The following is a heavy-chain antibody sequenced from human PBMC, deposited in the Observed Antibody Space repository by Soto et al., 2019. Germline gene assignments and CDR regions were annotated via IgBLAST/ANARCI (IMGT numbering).Heavy chain of an antibody. Sequence: ASVKVSCKASGYTFTSYDINWVRQATGQGLEWMGWMNPNSGNTGYAQKFQGRVTMTRNTSISTAYMELSSLRSEDTAVYCCARVRYYDFWSGYYTYYYYYGMDVWGQGTTVTVSS. CDR1: GYTFTSYD. J-gene: IGHJ6*02. CDR3: ARVRYYDFWSGYYTYYYYYGMDV. V-gene: IGHV1-8*01. D-gene: IGHD3-3*01. CDR2: MNPNSGNT.